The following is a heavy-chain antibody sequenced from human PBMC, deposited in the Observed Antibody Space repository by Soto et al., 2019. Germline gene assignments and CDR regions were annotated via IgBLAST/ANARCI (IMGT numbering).Heavy chain of an antibody. D-gene: IGHD6-13*01. CDR1: GGTFSSYT. J-gene: IGHJ4*02. V-gene: IGHV1-69*02. Sequence: QVQLVQSGAEVKKPGSSVKVSCKASGGTFSSYTISWVRQAPGQGLEWMGRIIPILGIANFAQKFKGRVTSTADILTSTPQIELCSMRSEETAVYYCASDLECSSRWTVDDYWGQGTLVTVS. CDR3: ASDLECSSRWTVDDY. CDR2: IIPILGIA.